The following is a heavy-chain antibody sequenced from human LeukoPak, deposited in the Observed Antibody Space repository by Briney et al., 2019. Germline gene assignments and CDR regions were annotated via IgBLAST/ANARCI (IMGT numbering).Heavy chain of an antibody. D-gene: IGHD5-12*01. J-gene: IGHJ4*02. CDR2: INPNSGGT. Sequence: ASVKVSCKASGYTFTGYYMHWVRQAPGQGLEWMGWINPNSGGTNYAQKFQGWVTMTRDTSISTAYMELSRLRSDDTAVYYCARESDSGYVGGIYYFDYWGQGTLVTVSS. CDR1: GYTFTGYY. V-gene: IGHV1-2*04. CDR3: ARESDSGYVGGIYYFDY.